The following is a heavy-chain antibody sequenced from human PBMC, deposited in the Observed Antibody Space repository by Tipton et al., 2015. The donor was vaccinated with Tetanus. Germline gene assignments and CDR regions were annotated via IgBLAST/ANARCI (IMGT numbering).Heavy chain of an antibody. CDR2: IYYSGST. V-gene: IGHV4-31*03. CDR1: GGSISRGGYY. J-gene: IGHJ4*02. Sequence: GLVKPSQTLSLTCTVSGGSISRGGYYWSWIRQHPGKGLEWIGDIYYSGSTYYNPSLKSRVTISVDTSKNQFSLKLNSVTAAGTAVYYCARDQARGARGWNYFDFWGQGTLVTVSS. D-gene: IGHD1-26*01. CDR3: ARDQARGARGWNYFDF.